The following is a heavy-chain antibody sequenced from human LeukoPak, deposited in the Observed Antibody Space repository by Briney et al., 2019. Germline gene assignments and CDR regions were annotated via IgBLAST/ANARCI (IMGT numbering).Heavy chain of an antibody. Sequence: MSGGSLRLSCAASGFTFSSYSMNWVRQAPGKGLEWVSSINSDSSYIYYADSVKGRFTISRDNAKNLLYLQMNSLRAEDTAVYYCARGPIPDYWGQGTLVTVS. CDR3: ARGPIPDY. D-gene: IGHD2-2*02. J-gene: IGHJ4*02. CDR1: GFTFSSYS. V-gene: IGHV3-21*01. CDR2: INSDSSYI.